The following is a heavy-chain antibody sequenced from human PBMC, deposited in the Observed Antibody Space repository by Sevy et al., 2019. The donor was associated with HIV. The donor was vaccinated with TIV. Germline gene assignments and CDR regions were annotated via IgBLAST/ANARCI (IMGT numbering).Heavy chain of an antibody. Sequence: GGSLRLSCAASGFTFSSYSMNWVRQAPGKGLEWVSSISSSSSYIYYADSVKGRFTISRDNAKNSLYLQMNSLRAEDTAVYYCARDQYYYDSSGYYGCAFDIWGQGTMVTVSS. D-gene: IGHD3-22*01. J-gene: IGHJ3*02. V-gene: IGHV3-21*01. CDR3: ARDQYYYDSSGYYGCAFDI. CDR2: ISSSSSYI. CDR1: GFTFSSYS.